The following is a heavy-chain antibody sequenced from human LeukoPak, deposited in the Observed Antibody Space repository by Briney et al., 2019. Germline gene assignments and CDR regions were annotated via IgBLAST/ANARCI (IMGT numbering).Heavy chain of an antibody. CDR2: IYPGDSDT. Sequence: GESLKISCKGSGYSFTSYWIGWVRQMPGKGLEWMGIIYPGDSDTRYSPSFQGQVTISADKSISTAYLQWSSLKASDTAIYYCARRYSYGHYYYYMDVWGKGTTVTVSS. J-gene: IGHJ6*03. D-gene: IGHD5-18*01. CDR1: GYSFTSYW. V-gene: IGHV5-51*01. CDR3: ARRYSYGHYYYYMDV.